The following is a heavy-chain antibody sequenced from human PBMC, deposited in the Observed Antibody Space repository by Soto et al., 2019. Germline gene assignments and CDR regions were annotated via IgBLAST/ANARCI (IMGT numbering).Heavy chain of an antibody. CDR2: IWYDGSNK. D-gene: IGHD6-13*01. Sequence: GGSLRLSCAASGFTFSSYGMHWVRQAPGKGLEWVAVIWYDGSNKYYADSVKGRFTISRDNSKNTLYLQMNSLRAEDTAVYYSASADAAAAGNVDAFDIWGQGTMVTVSS. V-gene: IGHV3-33*01. J-gene: IGHJ3*02. CDR1: GFTFSSYG. CDR3: ASADAAAAGNVDAFDI.